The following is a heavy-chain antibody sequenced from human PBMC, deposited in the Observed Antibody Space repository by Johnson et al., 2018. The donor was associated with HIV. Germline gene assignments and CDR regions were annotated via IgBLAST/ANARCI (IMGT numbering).Heavy chain of an antibody. CDR2: IRGSGGST. D-gene: IGHD6-19*01. V-gene: IGHV3-23*04. CDR1: GFTFSGYA. CDR3: AKGGGSGWSDAFDI. Sequence: VQLVESGGGLVQPGRSLRLSCAASGFTFSGYAMSWVRQAPGKGLDWVSTIRGSGGSTYSADSVKGRFTISRDNSENTLYLQMNSLRAEDTAVYYCAKGGGSGWSDAFDIWGQGTMVTVSS. J-gene: IGHJ3*02.